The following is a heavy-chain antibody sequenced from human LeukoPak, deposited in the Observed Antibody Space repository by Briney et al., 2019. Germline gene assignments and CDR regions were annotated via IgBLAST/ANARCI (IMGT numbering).Heavy chain of an antibody. Sequence: SETLSLTCKVSGDSIRSDYWSWIRQPPGEGLEWIGYINYGGSTSYNPSLKSRVTMLVDTSKYQISLRLTSVTAADTAVYYCARLDCSADSCYNYWGQGTLVTVSS. CDR1: GDSIRSDY. CDR3: ARLDCSADSCYNY. D-gene: IGHD2-15*01. V-gene: IGHV4-59*08. J-gene: IGHJ4*02. CDR2: INYGGST.